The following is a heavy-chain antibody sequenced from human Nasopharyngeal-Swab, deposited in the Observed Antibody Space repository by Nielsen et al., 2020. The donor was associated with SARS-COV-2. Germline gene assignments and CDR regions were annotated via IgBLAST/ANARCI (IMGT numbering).Heavy chain of an antibody. CDR1: GGSISTTNSN. D-gene: IGHD2-8*02. J-gene: IGHJ5*02. CDR3: ARDLGYAFTGRGVNWFDP. V-gene: IGHV4-39*07. Sequence: SETLSLTYTVSGGSISTTNSNWAWIRQSPGKGLQCIGTISYSGSTYYKPSLNSRVTITLDTSQNQFFLRLSSVTAADTAVYYCARDLGYAFTGRGVNWFDPWGQGTLVTVSS. CDR2: ISYSGST.